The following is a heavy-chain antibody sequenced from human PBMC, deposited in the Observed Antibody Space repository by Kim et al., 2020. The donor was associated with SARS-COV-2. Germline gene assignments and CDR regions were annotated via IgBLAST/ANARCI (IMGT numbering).Heavy chain of an antibody. J-gene: IGHJ6*02. CDR1: GFTFSSYA. CDR3: AKDVLMWFGVLGGGMDV. D-gene: IGHD3-10*01. Sequence: GGSLRLSCAASGFTFSSYAMSWVRQPPGKGLEWVSSISGSDGNTYYAQSVKGRFTISRDNSKNTLYLQIYSLRAEDTAVYYCAKDVLMWFGVLGGGMDVWGQGTTVTVSS. V-gene: IGHV3-23*01. CDR2: ISGSDGNT.